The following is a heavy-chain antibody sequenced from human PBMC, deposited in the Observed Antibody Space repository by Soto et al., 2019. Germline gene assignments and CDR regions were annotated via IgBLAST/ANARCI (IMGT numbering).Heavy chain of an antibody. J-gene: IGHJ5*02. CDR3: AREDSRWFDP. V-gene: IGHV4-59*01. CDR1: DGSISSYY. CDR2: IYHSGTT. Sequence: SETLSLTCTVSDGSISSYYWSWIRQPPGKGLEWIGYIYHSGTTSYNPSLKSRVTISINTSKNQFSLKLNSVTAADTAVYYCAREDSRWFDPWGQGTLVTASS.